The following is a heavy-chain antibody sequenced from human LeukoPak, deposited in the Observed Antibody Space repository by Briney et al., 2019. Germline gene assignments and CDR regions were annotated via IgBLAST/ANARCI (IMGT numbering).Heavy chain of an antibody. CDR2: IIPIFGTA. CDR1: GGTFSSYA. D-gene: IGHD3-22*01. J-gene: IGHJ5*02. CDR3: ARVSAEVSHYYDSSGYYRT. V-gene: IGHV1-69*01. Sequence: GSSVKVSCKASGGTFSSYAISWVRQAPGQGLEWMGGIIPIFGTANYAQKFQGRVTITADESTGTAYMELSSLRSEDTAVYYCARVSAEVSHYYDSSGYYRTWGQGTLVTVSS.